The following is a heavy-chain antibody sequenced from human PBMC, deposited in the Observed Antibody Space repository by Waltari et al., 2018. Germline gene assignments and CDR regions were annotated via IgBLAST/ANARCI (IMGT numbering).Heavy chain of an antibody. J-gene: IGHJ4*02. D-gene: IGHD6-6*01. Sequence: QLQLQESGPGLVKPSETLSLTCSVSGGSISSSTYYWGWIRQPPGKGLELIGTVFYTGSSHHSPSLKRRVTISVDTSQNQFSLNVSSVPAADTAVFYCARCITARPNYFDSWGQGTLVTVSS. V-gene: IGHV4-39*01. CDR2: VFYTGSS. CDR1: GGSISSSTYY. CDR3: ARCITARPNYFDS.